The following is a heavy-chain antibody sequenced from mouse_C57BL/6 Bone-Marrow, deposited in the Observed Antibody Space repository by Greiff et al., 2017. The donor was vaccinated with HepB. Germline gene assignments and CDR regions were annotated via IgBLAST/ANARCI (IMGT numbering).Heavy chain of an antibody. D-gene: IGHD1-1*01. CDR3: ARYAYGSLGY. J-gene: IGHJ2*01. V-gene: IGHV7-3*01. CDR2: IRNKANGYTT. Sequence: DVKLVESGGGLVQPGGSLSLSCAASGFTFTDYYMSWVRQPPGKALEWLGFIRNKANGYTTEYSASVKGRFTISRDNSQSILYLQMNALRAEDSATYYCARYAYGSLGYWGQGTTLTGSS. CDR1: GFTFTDYY.